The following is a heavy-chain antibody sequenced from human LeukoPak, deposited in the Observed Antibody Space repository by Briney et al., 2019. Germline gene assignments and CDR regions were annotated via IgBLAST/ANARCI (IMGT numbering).Heavy chain of an antibody. J-gene: IGHJ4*02. Sequence: PSETLSITCTVSGGSISSYYWRWIRQPPGKGLEWIGYIYYSGSTNYNPSLKSRVTISVDTSKNQFSLKLSSVTAADTAVYYCARGYYFDYWGQGTLVTISS. CDR2: IYYSGST. CDR1: GGSISSYY. CDR3: ARGYYFDY. V-gene: IGHV4-59*01.